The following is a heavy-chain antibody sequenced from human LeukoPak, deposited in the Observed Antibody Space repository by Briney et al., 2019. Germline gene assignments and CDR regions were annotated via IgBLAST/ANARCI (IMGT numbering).Heavy chain of an antibody. J-gene: IGHJ5*02. CDR2: VSAYNGNT. CDR3: ARVDRRAPPILPINGENNWFDP. CDR1: GYSFTSSG. Sequence: ASVKVSCKASGYSFTSSGISWVRQAPGQGLEWLGWVSAYNGNTNYAQKFQVRVTMTTDTSTSTAYMELRSLRSDDTAVYYCARVDRRAPPILPINGENNWFDPWGKGTLVTVSS. V-gene: IGHV1-18*01. D-gene: IGHD2-8*01.